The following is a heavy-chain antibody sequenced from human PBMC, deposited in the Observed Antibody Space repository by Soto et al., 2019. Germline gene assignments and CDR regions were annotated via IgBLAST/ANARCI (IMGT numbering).Heavy chain of an antibody. D-gene: IGHD4-17*01. CDR2: IYYSGST. CDR1: GGSISSYY. J-gene: IGHJ5*02. CDR3: ARTHDYGDYVSWFDP. Sequence: SETLSLTCTVSGGSISSYYWSWIRQPPGKGLEWIGYIYYSGSTNYNPSLKSRVTISVDTSKNQFSLKLSSVTAADTAVYYCARTHDYGDYVSWFDPWGQGTLVTVSS. V-gene: IGHV4-59*01.